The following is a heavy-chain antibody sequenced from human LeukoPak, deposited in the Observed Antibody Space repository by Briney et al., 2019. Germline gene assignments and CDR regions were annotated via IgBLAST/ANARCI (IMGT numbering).Heavy chain of an antibody. CDR1: GGSISSYY. J-gene: IGHJ6*02. CDR2: IYTSGST. CDR3: ARGAYCSSTSCYIYGMDV. Sequence: SETLSLTCTVSGGSISSYYWSWIRQPAGKGLEWIGRIYTSGSTNYNPSLKSRVTMSVDTSKNQFSLKLSSVTAADTAVYYCARGAYCSSTSCYIYGMDVWGQGTTVTVSS. D-gene: IGHD2-2*02. V-gene: IGHV4-4*07.